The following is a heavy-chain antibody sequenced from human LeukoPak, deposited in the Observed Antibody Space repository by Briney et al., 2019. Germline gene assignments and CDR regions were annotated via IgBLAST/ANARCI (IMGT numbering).Heavy chain of an antibody. V-gene: IGHV3-64*01. D-gene: IGHD2-15*01. J-gene: IGHJ4*02. CDR1: GFTFSTYD. CDR3: ARKGGQCSGGTCYYEY. CDR2: ISTNGGST. Sequence: PGGSLRLSCAASGFTFSTYDMHWVRQAPGKGLEYVSAISTNGGSTYYASSVKDRFTISRDNSENTLFLQMGSLRVEDTAVYYCARKGGQCSGGTCYYEYWGQGTLVTVSS.